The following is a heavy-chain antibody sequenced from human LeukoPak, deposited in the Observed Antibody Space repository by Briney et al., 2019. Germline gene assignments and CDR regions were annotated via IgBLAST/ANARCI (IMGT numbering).Heavy chain of an antibody. J-gene: IGHJ6*03. V-gene: IGHV4-61*02. D-gene: IGHD3-10*01. CDR2: IYTSGST. CDR3: ASIPMVRGVSSYYYYMDV. CDR1: GGSISSGSYY. Sequence: SQTLSLTCTVSGGSISSGSYYWSWIRQPAGKGLEWIGRIYTSGSTNYNPSLKSRVTISVDTSKNQFSLKLSSVTAADTAVSYCASIPMVRGVSSYYYYMDVWGKGTTVTVSS.